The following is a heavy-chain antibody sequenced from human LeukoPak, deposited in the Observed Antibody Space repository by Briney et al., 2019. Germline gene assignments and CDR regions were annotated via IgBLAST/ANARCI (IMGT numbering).Heavy chain of an antibody. V-gene: IGHV3-74*01. D-gene: IGHD6-19*01. J-gene: IGHJ4*02. CDR1: GFTFSKYW. CDR3: ATKQWLAPPPDS. Sequence: PGGSLRLSCAASGFTFSKYWVLCVRQAPGKGLESVSRINTDGTVTTYADSVKGRFTVSRGNADNTMFLQMNSVRDEDTAVYYCATKQWLAPPPDSWGQGTPVTVSS. CDR2: INTDGTVT.